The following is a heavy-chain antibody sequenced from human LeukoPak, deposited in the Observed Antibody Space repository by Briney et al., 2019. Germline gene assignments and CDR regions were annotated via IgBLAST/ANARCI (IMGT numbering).Heavy chain of an antibody. D-gene: IGHD2-2*01. CDR2: IHYSGIT. J-gene: IGHJ3*02. CDR1: GASISSNNYY. CDR3: ARVGCSSTSCYRSRGAFDI. V-gene: IGHV4-39*07. Sequence: SETLSLTCTVSGASISSNNYYWAWFRQPPGKGLEWVGSIHYSGITYYNSSLKSRVAVSPHTSNNQFSLKLSSVTAADTAVYYCARVGCSSTSCYRSRGAFDIWGQGTMVTVSS.